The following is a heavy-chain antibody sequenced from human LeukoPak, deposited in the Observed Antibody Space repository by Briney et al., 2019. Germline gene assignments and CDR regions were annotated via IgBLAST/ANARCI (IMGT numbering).Heavy chain of an antibody. CDR3: AREVDDCSSTSCRRKNYYYYYYMDV. V-gene: IGHV4-4*07. CDR1: GGSISSYY. D-gene: IGHD2-2*01. J-gene: IGHJ6*03. Sequence: PSETLSPTCTVSGGSISSYYWSWIRQPAGKGLEWIGRIYTSGSTNYNPSLKSRVTMSVDTSKNQFSLKLSSVTAADTAVYYCAREVDDCSSTSCRRKNYYYYYYMDVWGKGTTVTISS. CDR2: IYTSGST.